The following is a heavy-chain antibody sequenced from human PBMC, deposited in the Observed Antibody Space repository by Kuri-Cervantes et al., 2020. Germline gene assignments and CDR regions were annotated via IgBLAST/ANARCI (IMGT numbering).Heavy chain of an antibody. J-gene: IGHJ6*03. Sequence: GGSLRLSCAASGFTFGDYAMHWVRQAPGKGLEWVSGISWNSGSIGYADSVKGRFTISRDNAKNTLYLQMNSLRAEDTAVYYCARGPPTLYGDYLNYYYYMDVWGKGTTVTVSS. CDR3: ARGPPTLYGDYLNYYYYMDV. D-gene: IGHD4-17*01. CDR1: GFTFGDYA. CDR2: ISWNSGSI. V-gene: IGHV3-9*01.